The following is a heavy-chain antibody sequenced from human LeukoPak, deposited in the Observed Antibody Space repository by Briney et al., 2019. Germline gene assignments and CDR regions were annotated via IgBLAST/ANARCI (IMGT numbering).Heavy chain of an antibody. J-gene: IGHJ6*02. CDR1: GGSISSGGYY. CDR2: IYYIGST. D-gene: IGHD2-15*01. Sequence: PSETLSLTCTVSGGSISSGGYYWSWIRQHPGKGLEWIGYIYYIGSTYHNPSLKSRITISVDTSKNQFSLKLSSVTAADTAVYYCARVGDHCSGGSCYSHYYYGMDVWGQGTTVTVSS. CDR3: ARVGDHCSGGSCYSHYYYGMDV. V-gene: IGHV4-31*03.